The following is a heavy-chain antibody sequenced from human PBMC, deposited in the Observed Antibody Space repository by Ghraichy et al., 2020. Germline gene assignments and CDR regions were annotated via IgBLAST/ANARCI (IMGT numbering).Heavy chain of an antibody. CDR1: GFTFSNYA. Sequence: GESLNISCAASGFTFSNYAMTRVRQAPGKGLEWVTSIRNNGGTHYADSVKGRFTISRDNSKNTVHLQMSSLRAEDTAVYYCARPDPRLGTTGWAYYMDVWGQGTTVTVSS. CDR2: IRNNGGT. D-gene: IGHD3-9*01. V-gene: IGHV3-23*01. J-gene: IGHJ6*02. CDR3: ARPDPRLGTTGWAYYMDV.